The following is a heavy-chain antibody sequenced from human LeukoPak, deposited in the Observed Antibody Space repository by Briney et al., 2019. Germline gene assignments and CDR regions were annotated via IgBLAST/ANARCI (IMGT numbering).Heavy chain of an antibody. Sequence: EASVKVSCKASGYTFTSYGISWVRQAPGQWLEWMGWISAYNGNTNYAQKLQGRVTMTTDTSTSTAYMELRSLRSDDTAVYYCARVSSSWYYFDYWGQGTLVTVSS. CDR2: ISAYNGNT. CDR1: GYTFTSYG. CDR3: ARVSSSWYYFDY. J-gene: IGHJ4*02. V-gene: IGHV1-18*04. D-gene: IGHD6-13*01.